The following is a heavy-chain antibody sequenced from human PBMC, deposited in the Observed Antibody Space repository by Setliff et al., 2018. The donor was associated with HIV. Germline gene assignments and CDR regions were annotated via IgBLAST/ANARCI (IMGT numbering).Heavy chain of an antibody. V-gene: IGHV1-46*01. CDR2: INPSGGSA. J-gene: IGHJ2*01. CDR1: GYTFTNYY. D-gene: IGHD1-26*01. Sequence: ASVKVSCKASGYTFTNYYMQWVRQAPGQGLEWMGIINPSGGSATYGQKFQGRVTMTRDTSTSTVYMELSSLRSDDTAVYYRARESEVGAGWYFDLWGRGTLVTVSS. CDR3: ARESEVGAGWYFDL.